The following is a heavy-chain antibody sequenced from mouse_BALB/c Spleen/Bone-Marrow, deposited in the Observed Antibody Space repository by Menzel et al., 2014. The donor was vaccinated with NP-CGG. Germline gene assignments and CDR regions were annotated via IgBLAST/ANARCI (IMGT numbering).Heavy chain of an antibody. J-gene: IGHJ2*01. CDR1: GYTFTSYW. CDR2: IYPGKSDT. Sequence: VQLQQSGTVLAWPGASVKMSCKASGYTFTSYWMHWVKQRPGQGLEWIGTIYPGKSDTTYNQKFKGKAKLTAVTSTSTAYMELSSLTNEDSAVYYCTTLARNYFDYWGQGTTLTVSS. V-gene: IGHV1-5*01. D-gene: IGHD3-1*01. CDR3: TTLARNYFDY.